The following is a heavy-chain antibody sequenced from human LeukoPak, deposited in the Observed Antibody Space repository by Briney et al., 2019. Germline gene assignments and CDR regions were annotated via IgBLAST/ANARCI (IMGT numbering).Heavy chain of an antibody. CDR3: AREGNGFDI. J-gene: IGHJ3*02. CDR1: GFPLRTYW. V-gene: IGHV3-74*01. Sequence: PGGSQRLPCAVSGFPLRTYWKQWARHPPGKGLVWVSDLTNDGSGKPYADSVKGRFTITRDSDKNTLYLQMNSLRAEDTGVYYCAREGNGFDIWGQGTMVTVSS. CDR2: LTNDGSGK.